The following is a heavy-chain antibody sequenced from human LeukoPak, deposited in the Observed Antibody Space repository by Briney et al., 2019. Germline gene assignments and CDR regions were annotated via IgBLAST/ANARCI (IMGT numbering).Heavy chain of an antibody. Sequence: GGSLRLSCAASGFTFSSYAMSWVRQAPGKGLEWVSAISGTGGNTYYADSVKGRFTISRDNSKNTLYLQMNSLRAEDTAVYYCAKDRSGLELDYWGQGTLVTVSS. CDR1: GFTFSSYA. V-gene: IGHV3-23*01. CDR3: AKDRSGLELDY. D-gene: IGHD1-26*01. CDR2: ISGTGGNT. J-gene: IGHJ4*02.